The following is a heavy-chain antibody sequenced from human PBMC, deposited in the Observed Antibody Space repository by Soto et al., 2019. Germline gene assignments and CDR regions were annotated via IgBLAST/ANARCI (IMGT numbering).Heavy chain of an antibody. V-gene: IGHV3-23*01. CDR2: VSGNGAVT. CDR1: GFTFGNYA. D-gene: IGHD2-2*01. CDR3: AKVPASLKTFDY. Sequence: EVQLLDSGGGLAQPGGSLRLACAASGFTFGNYAMNWVRQAPGKGLEWVSTVSGNGAVTYYADSVQGRFTISRDNSRSTLDRQMNELRAEDKAVYFCAKVPASLKTFDYWGQGTLFTVAS. J-gene: IGHJ4*02.